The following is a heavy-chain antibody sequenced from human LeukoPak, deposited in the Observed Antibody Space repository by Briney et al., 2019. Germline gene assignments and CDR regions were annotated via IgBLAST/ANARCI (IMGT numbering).Heavy chain of an antibody. J-gene: IGHJ3*02. CDR3: ATGRLLEWFPRDAFDI. D-gene: IGHD3-3*01. Sequence: GASVKVSCKVSGYTLTELSMHWVRQAPGKGLEWMGGFDPEDGETIYAQKFQGRVTMTEDTSTDTAYMELSSLRSEDTAVYCCATGRLLEWFPRDAFDIWGQGTMVTVSS. V-gene: IGHV1-24*01. CDR1: GYTLTELS. CDR2: FDPEDGET.